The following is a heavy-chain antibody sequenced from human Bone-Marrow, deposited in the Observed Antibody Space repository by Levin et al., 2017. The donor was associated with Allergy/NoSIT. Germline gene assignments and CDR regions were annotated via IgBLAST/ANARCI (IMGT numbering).Heavy chain of an antibody. V-gene: IGHV1-2*02. CDR3: ARAFWAGYDAFDI. J-gene: IGHJ3*02. CDR1: GYTFTGYY. Sequence: ASVKVSCKASGYTFTGYYMHWVRQAPGQGLEWMGWINPNSGGTNYAQKFQGRVTMTRDTSISTAYMELSRLRSDDTAVYYCARAFWAGYDAFDIWGQGTMVTVSS. D-gene: IGHD2/OR15-2a*01. CDR2: INPNSGGT.